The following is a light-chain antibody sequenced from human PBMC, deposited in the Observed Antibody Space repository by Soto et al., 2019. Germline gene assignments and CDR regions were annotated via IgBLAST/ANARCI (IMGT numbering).Light chain of an antibody. V-gene: IGKV3-20*01. CDR3: QQYGSSPWT. Sequence: EIVLAQSPGTLSLSPGERATLSCRASQSVTKSLAWYQQKPGQAPRLLIYGASSRATGIPDRFSGSGSGTDFTLTISRLEPEDFAVYYCQQYGSSPWTFGQGTKVDIK. CDR2: GAS. CDR1: QSVTKS. J-gene: IGKJ1*01.